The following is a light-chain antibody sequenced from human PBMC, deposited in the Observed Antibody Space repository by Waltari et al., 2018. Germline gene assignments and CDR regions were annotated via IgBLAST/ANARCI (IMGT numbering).Light chain of an antibody. CDR2: WAS. CDR1: QSVLYSSNHKNY. CDR3: QHYYSAPVT. J-gene: IGKJ4*01. V-gene: IGKV4-1*01. Sequence: DIVMTQSPDSLAVSLGERATINCKSSQSVLYSSNHKNYLAWYQQKPGQPPKLLISWASTRESGVPERLRGGGSGTDFALTISSLQAEDVAVYFCQHYYSAPVTFGGGTRVEIQ.